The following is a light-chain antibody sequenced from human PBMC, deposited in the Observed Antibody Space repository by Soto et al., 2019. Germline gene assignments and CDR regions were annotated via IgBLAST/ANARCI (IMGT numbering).Light chain of an antibody. CDR3: GSYTSDNTLV. CDR2: DVS. V-gene: IGLV2-14*03. CDR1: SSDIGSYNY. Sequence: QSALTQPASVSGSPGQSITISCTGTSSDIGSYNYVSWYQQHPGEVPRLMIYDVSNRPSGVSNRFSGSKSGHTASLTISGLQAEDEADYYCGSYTSDNTLVFGGGTKLTVL. J-gene: IGLJ2*01.